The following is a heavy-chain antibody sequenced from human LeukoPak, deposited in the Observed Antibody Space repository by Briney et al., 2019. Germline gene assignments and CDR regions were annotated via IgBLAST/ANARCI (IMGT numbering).Heavy chain of an antibody. J-gene: IGHJ4*02. CDR1: GGSFSGYY. Sequence: PSETLSLTCAVYGGSFSGYYWSWIRQPPGKGLEWIGEINHSGSTNYNPSLKSRVTISVDTSKNQFSLKLSSVTAAHTAVYYCARDPTGITFGGVIVRRYYFDYWGQGTLVTVSS. CDR2: INHSGST. D-gene: IGHD3-16*02. CDR3: ARDPTGITFGGVIVRRYYFDY. V-gene: IGHV4-34*01.